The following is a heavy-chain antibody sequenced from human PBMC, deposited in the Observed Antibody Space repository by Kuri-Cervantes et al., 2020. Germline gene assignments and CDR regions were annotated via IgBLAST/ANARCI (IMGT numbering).Heavy chain of an antibody. D-gene: IGHD1-20*01. V-gene: IGHV3-30*01. CDR1: EFTLSSFA. CDR3: ARYNWNDTLAFDI. CDR2: ISSDESHI. Sequence: GESLKISCTASEFTLSSFAMHWVRQAPGRGLEWVAVISSDESHIYYADSVKGRSTISRDSSKNTLYLQMDSLRAEDTAVYYCARYNWNDTLAFDIWGQGTMVIVSS. J-gene: IGHJ3*02.